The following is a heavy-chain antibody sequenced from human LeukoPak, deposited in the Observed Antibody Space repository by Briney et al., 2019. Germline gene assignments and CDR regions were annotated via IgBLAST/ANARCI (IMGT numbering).Heavy chain of an antibody. CDR3: ARAPHRKHYYYGMDV. V-gene: IGHV3-30*19. CDR1: GFTFSSYG. Sequence: PGGSLRLSCAASGFTFSSYGMHWVRQAPGKGLEWVAVISYDGSNKYYADSVKGRFTISRDNSKNTLYLQMNSLRAEDTAVYYCARAPHRKHYYYGMDVWGQGTTVTVSS. J-gene: IGHJ6*02. CDR2: ISYDGSNK.